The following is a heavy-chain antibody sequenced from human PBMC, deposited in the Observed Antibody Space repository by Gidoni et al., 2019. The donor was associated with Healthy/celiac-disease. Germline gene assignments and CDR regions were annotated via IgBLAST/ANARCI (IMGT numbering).Heavy chain of an antibody. Sequence: QVQLVQSGAEVKKPGSSVKVSCKASGGTFSSYAISWVRQAPGQGLEWMGGIIPIFGTANYAQKFQGRVTITADESTSTAYMELSSLRSEDTAVYYCARVQTESAVPAPHRTYYFDYWGQGTLVTVSS. CDR2: IIPIFGTA. CDR3: ARVQTESAVPAPHRTYYFDY. J-gene: IGHJ4*02. CDR1: GGTFSSYA. D-gene: IGHD2-2*01. V-gene: IGHV1-69*01.